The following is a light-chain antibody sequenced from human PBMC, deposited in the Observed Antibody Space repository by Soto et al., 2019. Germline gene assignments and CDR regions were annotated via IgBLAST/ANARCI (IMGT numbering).Light chain of an antibody. V-gene: IGLV2-8*01. CDR2: EVS. CDR1: SSDVGGYNY. J-gene: IGLJ1*01. Sequence: QSVLTQPPSASGSPGQSVTISCTGTSSDVGGYNYVSWYQQHPGKAPKLMIYEVSERPSGVPDRFSGSKSGSTASLTVSGLQAEDEAEYYCSSYGGRNNYVFGTGTKVTVL. CDR3: SSYGGRNNYV.